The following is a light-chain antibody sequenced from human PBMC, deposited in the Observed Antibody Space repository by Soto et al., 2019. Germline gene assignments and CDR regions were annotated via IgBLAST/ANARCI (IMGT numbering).Light chain of an antibody. CDR1: QSISSH. Sequence: DIQMTQSPSSLSASVEDRVTITCRASQSISSHLNWYPQKPGKAPKLLIFAASSLQSGVPSRFSGSGSGTDFTLTISGLQPDDFTTYYCQQYTSYSRAFGQGTKVDI. CDR3: QQYTSYSRA. CDR2: AAS. J-gene: IGKJ1*01. V-gene: IGKV1-39*01.